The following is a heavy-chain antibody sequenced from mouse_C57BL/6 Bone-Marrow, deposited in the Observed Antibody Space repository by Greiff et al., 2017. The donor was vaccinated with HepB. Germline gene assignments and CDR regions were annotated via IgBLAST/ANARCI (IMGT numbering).Heavy chain of an antibody. D-gene: IGHD2-1*01. CDR3: TRYYGNSWFAY. Sequence: VQLQQSGAELVTPGASVKLSCTASGFNIKDDYMHWVKQRPEQGLEWIGWIDPENGDTEYASKFQGKATITADTSSNTAYLQLSSLTSEDTAVYYCTRYYGNSWFAYWGQGTLVTVSA. CDR2: IDPENGDT. J-gene: IGHJ3*01. V-gene: IGHV14-4*01. CDR1: GFNIKDDY.